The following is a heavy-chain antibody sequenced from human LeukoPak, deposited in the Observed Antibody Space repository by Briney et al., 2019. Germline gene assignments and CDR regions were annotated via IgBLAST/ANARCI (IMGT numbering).Heavy chain of an antibody. J-gene: IGHJ2*01. CDR2: IYYDGRT. V-gene: IGHV4-39*01. Sequence: SETLSLTCNVSGGSISSTTYYWGWIRQPPGKGLEWIGSIYYDGRTYYNPSLQSRLTISVDTSKNQFSLRLSSVAAADTAVYYCARRVYCTGGACRNWYFDLWGRGTLVTVSS. CDR3: ARRVYCTGGACRNWYFDL. CDR1: GGSISSTTYY. D-gene: IGHD2-8*02.